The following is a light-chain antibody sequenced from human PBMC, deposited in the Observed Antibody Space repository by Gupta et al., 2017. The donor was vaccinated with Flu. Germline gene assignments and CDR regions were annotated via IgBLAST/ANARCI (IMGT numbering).Light chain of an antibody. J-gene: IGLJ3*02. V-gene: IGLV3-25*03. Sequence: SYELTQPPSMSVSPGQTARITCSGDAVPNQYTYWYQRKRGQAPVLLIYKDTERPSGIPERFSASSSGTTVTLTINGVQAEDEGDYYCQSADSTAWVFGGGTKLTVL. CDR3: QSADSTAWV. CDR2: KDT. CDR1: AVPNQY.